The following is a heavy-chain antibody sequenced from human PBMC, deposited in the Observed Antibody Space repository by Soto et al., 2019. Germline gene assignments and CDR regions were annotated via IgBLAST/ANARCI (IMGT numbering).Heavy chain of an antibody. CDR3: AKGRKSRDGYNLGYYFDY. D-gene: IGHD5-12*01. CDR1: GFTFSSYG. V-gene: IGHV3-30*18. J-gene: IGHJ4*02. CDR2: ISYDGSNK. Sequence: GGSLRLSCAASGFTFSSYGMHWVRQAPGKGLEWVAVISYDGSNKYYADSVKGRFTISRDNSKNTLYLQMNSLRAEDTAVYYCAKGRKSRDGYNLGYYFDYWGQGTLVTVSS.